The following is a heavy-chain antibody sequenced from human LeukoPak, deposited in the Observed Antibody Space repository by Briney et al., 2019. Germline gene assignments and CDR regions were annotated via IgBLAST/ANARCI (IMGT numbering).Heavy chain of an antibody. CDR1: GFTFGDYA. CDR3: TREPYDYGDYSHYYYYYMDV. V-gene: IGHV3-49*03. J-gene: IGHJ6*03. CDR2: IRSKAYGGTT. D-gene: IGHD4-17*01. Sequence: QTGGSLRLSCRASGFTFGDYAMSWFRQAPGKGLEWVGFIRSKAYGGTTEYAASVKGRFTISRDDSKSIAYLQMNSLKTGDTAVYYCTREPYDYGDYSHYYYYYMDVWGKGTTVTVSS.